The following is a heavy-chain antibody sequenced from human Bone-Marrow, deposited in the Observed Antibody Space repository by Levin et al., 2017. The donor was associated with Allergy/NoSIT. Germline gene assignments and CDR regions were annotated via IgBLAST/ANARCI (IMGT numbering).Heavy chain of an antibody. CDR2: IYPDDSDT. CDR3: ARLGFYSDHRPFAMDV. CDR1: GYSFIDHW. J-gene: IGHJ6*02. V-gene: IGHV5-51*01. D-gene: IGHD3-22*01. Sequence: PGESLKISCKTSGYSFIDHWIGWVRQMPGKGLEWMGIIYPDDSDTRYGPSFQGHVSISADNSVSVAYLQWSSLKASDTAIYYCARLGFYSDHRPFAMDVWGRGTTVTVSS.